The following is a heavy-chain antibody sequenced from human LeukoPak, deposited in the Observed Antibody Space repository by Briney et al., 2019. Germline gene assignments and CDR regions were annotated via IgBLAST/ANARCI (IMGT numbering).Heavy chain of an antibody. D-gene: IGHD3-16*01. CDR3: ARDNSGGYDYVWGSYDY. CDR2: INAGNGNT. CDR1: GYTFTSYA. J-gene: IGHJ4*02. Sequence: ASVKVSCKASGYTFTSYAMHWVRQAPGQRLEWMGWINAGNGNTKYSQKFQGRVTITRDTSAGTAYMELSSLRSEDTAVYYCARDNSGGYDYVWGSYDYWGQGTLVTVSS. V-gene: IGHV1-3*01.